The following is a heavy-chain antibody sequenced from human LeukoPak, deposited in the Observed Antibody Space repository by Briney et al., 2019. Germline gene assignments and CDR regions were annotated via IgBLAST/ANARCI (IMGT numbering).Heavy chain of an antibody. CDR1: GFTFSSYA. V-gene: IGHV3-23*01. CDR3: AKDHYYYDSSGYYSAMDY. D-gene: IGHD3-22*01. J-gene: IGHJ4*02. Sequence: PGGSLRLSCAASGFTFSSYATSWVRQAPGKGLEWVSAISGSGGSTYYADSVKGRFTISRDNSKNTLYLQMNSLRAEDTAVYYCAKDHYYYDSSGYYSAMDYWGQGTLVTVSS. CDR2: ISGSGGST.